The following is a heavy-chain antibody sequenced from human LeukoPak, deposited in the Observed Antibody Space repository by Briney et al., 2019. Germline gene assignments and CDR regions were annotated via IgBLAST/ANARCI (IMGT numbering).Heavy chain of an antibody. Sequence: WASVKVSCKASGGTFSSYAISWVRQAPGQGLEWMGRIIPILGIANYAQKSQGRVTITADKSTSTAYMELSSLRSEDTAVYYCARDLVGSGSYTYRFDYWGQGTLVTVSS. CDR1: GGTFSSYA. CDR3: ARDLVGSGSYTYRFDY. J-gene: IGHJ4*02. D-gene: IGHD3-10*01. CDR2: IIPILGIA. V-gene: IGHV1-69*04.